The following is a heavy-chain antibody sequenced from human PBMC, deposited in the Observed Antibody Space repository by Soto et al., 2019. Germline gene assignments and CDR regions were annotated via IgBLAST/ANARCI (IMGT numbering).Heavy chain of an antibody. D-gene: IGHD1-20*01. CDR1: GFSLSTSGVG. CDR3: AHRDILTGTLDY. J-gene: IGHJ4*02. CDR2: ISWDDDK. V-gene: IGHV2-5*02. Sequence: QITLKESGPTLVKPTQTLTMTCTFSGFSLSTSGVGVGWIRQPPGKALEWLALISWDDDKRYSPSLKSRLTITKDTSKNQVVLTMTNMDPVDTATYYCAHRDILTGTLDYWGQGTLVTVSS.